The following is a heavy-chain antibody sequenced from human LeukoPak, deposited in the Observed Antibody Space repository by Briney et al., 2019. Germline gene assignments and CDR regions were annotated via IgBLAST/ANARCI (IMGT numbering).Heavy chain of an antibody. CDR3: AAGDGHYGDYINY. D-gene: IGHD4-17*01. CDR2: VIPFLGIT. J-gene: IGHJ4*02. Sequence: ASVKVSCKASGGTFSSYTITWVRQAPGQGLEWMGRVIPFLGITNYAQKFQGRVTITADKSTSTAYMELSSLRSEDTAIYYCAAGDGHYGDYINYWGQGTLVTVSS. V-gene: IGHV1-69*02. CDR1: GGTFSSYT.